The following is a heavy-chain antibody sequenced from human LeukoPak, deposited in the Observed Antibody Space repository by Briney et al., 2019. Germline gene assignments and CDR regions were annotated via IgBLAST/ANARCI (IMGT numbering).Heavy chain of an antibody. CDR1: GFTFNSYN. J-gene: IGHJ4*02. CDR3: ASLQASDY. Sequence: PGGSLRLSCAASGFTFNSYNMNWVRQAPGKGLEWVSYISNSSSTIYYADSVKGRFTISRDNAKNSLYLQMNSLRDEDTAVYYCASLQASDYWGQGTLVTVSS. V-gene: IGHV3-48*02. CDR2: ISNSSSTI.